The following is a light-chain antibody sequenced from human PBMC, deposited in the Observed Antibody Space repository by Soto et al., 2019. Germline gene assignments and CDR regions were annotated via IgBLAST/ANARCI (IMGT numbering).Light chain of an antibody. J-gene: IGLJ3*02. CDR1: SGHSPYA. CDR2: LNSDGSH. CDR3: QTWGTGYWV. V-gene: IGLV4-69*01. Sequence: QPVLTQSPSASASLGASVKLTSTRSSGHSPYAIAWHQQQPEKGPGYLMKLNSDGSHKKGDGIPDRFSGSSSGAERYRTISSLQSEDEADYYCQTWGTGYWVFGGGTKLTVL.